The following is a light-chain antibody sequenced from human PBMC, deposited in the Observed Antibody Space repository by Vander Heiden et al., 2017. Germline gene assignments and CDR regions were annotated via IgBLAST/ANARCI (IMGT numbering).Light chain of an antibody. Sequence: QPALTQPPSASGTPGQRVTIPCSGSSSNIGSNHVYWYQQLPGTAPNLLIFSNNQRPSGVPDRFSCSTSGTSASLAISGLRSEDEADDYCGTWDGSLSGLVFGGGTKLTVL. CDR2: SNN. V-gene: IGLV1-47*02. CDR1: SSNIGSNH. CDR3: GTWDGSLSGLV. J-gene: IGLJ3*02.